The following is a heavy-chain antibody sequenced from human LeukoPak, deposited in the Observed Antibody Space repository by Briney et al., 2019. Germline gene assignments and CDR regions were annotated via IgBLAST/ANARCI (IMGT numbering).Heavy chain of an antibody. CDR2: ISDNGLRT. J-gene: IGHJ5*02. CDR3: ARERRGYGYRTLDP. D-gene: IGHD5-12*01. V-gene: IGHV3-30*04. CDR1: GIDFNVYE. Sequence: GGSLRLSCVASGIDFNVYEFHWVRQSPGKGLEWVALISDNGLRTEYAESLKGRFTVSRDNSKNTVDLQMNNLRVEDTAVYFCARERRGYGYRTLDPWGQGTWSPSPQ.